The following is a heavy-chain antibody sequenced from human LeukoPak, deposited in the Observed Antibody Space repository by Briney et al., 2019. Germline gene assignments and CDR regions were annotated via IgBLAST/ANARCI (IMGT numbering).Heavy chain of an antibody. CDR3: ARQGLRAGWFDP. D-gene: IGHD3-16*01. CDR1: GGSISSSSYY. Sequence: SETLSLTCTVSGGSISSSSYYWGWIRQPPGKGLEWIGSIYYSGSTYYNPSLKSRVTISVDTSKNQFSLKLSSVTAADTAVYYCARQGLRAGWFDPWGQGTLVTVSS. V-gene: IGHV4-39*07. CDR2: IYYSGST. J-gene: IGHJ5*02.